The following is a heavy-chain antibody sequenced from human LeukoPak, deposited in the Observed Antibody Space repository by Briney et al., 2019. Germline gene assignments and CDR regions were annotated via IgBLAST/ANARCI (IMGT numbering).Heavy chain of an antibody. D-gene: IGHD2-21*01. Sequence: ASVKVSCKASGYTFTGYYMHWVRQAPGQGLEWMGWINPNSGGTNYAQKFQGRVTMTRDTSISTAYMELSRLRSDDTAVYYCASTYCGGDCYPQDPYYFDYWGQGTLVTVSS. J-gene: IGHJ4*02. V-gene: IGHV1-2*02. CDR1: GYTFTGYY. CDR2: INPNSGGT. CDR3: ASTYCGGDCYPQDPYYFDY.